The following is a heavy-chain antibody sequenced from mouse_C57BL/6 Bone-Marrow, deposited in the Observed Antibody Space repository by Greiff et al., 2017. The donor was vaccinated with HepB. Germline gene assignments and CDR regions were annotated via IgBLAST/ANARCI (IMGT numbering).Heavy chain of an antibody. J-gene: IGHJ3*01. Sequence: QVQLKESGPGLVAPSQRLSITCTVSGFSLTSYGVDWVRQPPGKGLEWLGVIWGGGSTNYNSALMSRLSISKDNSKSQVFLKMNSLQTDDTAMYYCAKHRGAYWGQGTLVTVSA. V-gene: IGHV2-9*01. CDR1: GFSLTSYG. CDR2: IWGGGST. D-gene: IGHD3-1*01. CDR3: AKHRGAY.